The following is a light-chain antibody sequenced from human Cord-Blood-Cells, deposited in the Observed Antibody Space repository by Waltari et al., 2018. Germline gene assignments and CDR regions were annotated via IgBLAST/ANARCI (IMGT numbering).Light chain of an antibody. CDR2: DAS. Sequence: DIQMTQSPSTLSASVGDRVTITCRASQSISSWLAWYQQKPGKAPKLLIYDASSLESGVPSRVSGSGSGTEFTLTISSLQPDDFATYYGQQYNSYSPGTFGQGTKVEIK. J-gene: IGKJ1*01. CDR1: QSISSW. CDR3: QQYNSYSPGT. V-gene: IGKV1-5*01.